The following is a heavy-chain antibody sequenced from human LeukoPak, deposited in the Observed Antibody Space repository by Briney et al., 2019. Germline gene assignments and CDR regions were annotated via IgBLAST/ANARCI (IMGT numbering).Heavy chain of an antibody. V-gene: IGHV4-39*07. Sequence: PSETLSLTCTVSGGSISTNAYYCGWIRQPPGKGLEWIASSHYTGCTFYNPSLKSRVSASVDASKNQFSLRLSSVTAADTAVYYCARQFLEWLSDPFDIWGQGTMLIVSS. CDR3: ARQFLEWLSDPFDI. CDR2: SHYTGCT. D-gene: IGHD3-3*01. CDR1: GGSISTNAYY. J-gene: IGHJ3*02.